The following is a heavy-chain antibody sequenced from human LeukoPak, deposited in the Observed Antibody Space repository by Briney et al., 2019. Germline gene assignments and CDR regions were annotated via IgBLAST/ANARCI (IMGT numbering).Heavy chain of an antibody. V-gene: IGHV7-4-1*02. Sequence: ASVKVSCKASGYTFTSYAMNWVRQAPGQGLEWMGWINTNTGNPTYAQGFTGRFVFSLDTSVSTAYLQISSLKAEDTAVYYCARDTPVLRYFDWLLPGFWDQGTLVTVSS. CDR1: GYTFTSYA. D-gene: IGHD3-9*01. CDR3: ARDTPVLRYFDWLLPGF. CDR2: INTNTGNP. J-gene: IGHJ4*02.